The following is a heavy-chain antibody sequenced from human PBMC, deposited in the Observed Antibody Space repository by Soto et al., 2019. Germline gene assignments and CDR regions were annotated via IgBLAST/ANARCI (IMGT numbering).Heavy chain of an antibody. D-gene: IGHD1-26*01. CDR3: ARIVVGATVDL. CDR1: GDSVSSDRYF. Sequence: SETLSLTCSVSGDSVSSDRYFWTWIRQPPGKGLEWIAYISYTGATNYNPSLKSRVTISVDTSRNQFSLTLTSVTAADTAVYFCARIVVGATVDLWGQGSLVTVSS. CDR2: ISYTGAT. V-gene: IGHV4-61*01. J-gene: IGHJ5*02.